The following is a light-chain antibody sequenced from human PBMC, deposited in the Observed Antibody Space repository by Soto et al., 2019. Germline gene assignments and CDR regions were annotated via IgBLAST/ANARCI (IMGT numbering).Light chain of an antibody. CDR3: QHFVNSLTWT. V-gene: IGKV3-20*01. CDR1: QSVSSTY. J-gene: IGKJ1*01. Sequence: EIVLTQSPGTLSLSPGERANLSCRASQSVSSTYLIWYQQKPGQAPRLLLYGASSRATGVPDRFSGGGSGTDFTLAISRLELEDFAVYYCQHFVNSLTWTFGQGTKVEIK. CDR2: GAS.